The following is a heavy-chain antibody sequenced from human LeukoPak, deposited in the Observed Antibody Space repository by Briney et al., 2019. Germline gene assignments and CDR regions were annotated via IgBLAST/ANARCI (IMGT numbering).Heavy chain of an antibody. D-gene: IGHD4-17*01. CDR3: AKDLWPLGTTGFFDY. CDR1: GFTFSIYA. CDR2: ISGSDGTT. V-gene: IGHV3-23*01. J-gene: IGHJ4*02. Sequence: GGSLRLSCAASGFTFSIYAMSWVRQAPGEGLEWVALISGSDGTTYYRDSVKGRFTVSRDNSKNTVYLQMDSPRGEDTAIYYCAKDLWPLGTTGFFDYWGLGTVVTVSS.